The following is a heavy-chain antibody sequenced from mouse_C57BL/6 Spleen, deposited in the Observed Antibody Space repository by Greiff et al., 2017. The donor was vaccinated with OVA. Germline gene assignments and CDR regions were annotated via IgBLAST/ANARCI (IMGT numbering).Heavy chain of an antibody. D-gene: IGHD4-1*01. J-gene: IGHJ1*03. CDR2: IWGVGST. CDR3: ARRLGLSGYFDV. V-gene: IGHV2-6*01. CDR1: GFSLTSYG. Sequence: VQLQQSGPGLVAPSQSLSITCTVSGFSLTSYGVDWVRQSPGKGLEWLGVIWGVGSTNYNSALKSRLSISKDNSKSQVFLKMNSLQTDDTAMYYCARRLGLSGYFDVWGTGTTVTVSS.